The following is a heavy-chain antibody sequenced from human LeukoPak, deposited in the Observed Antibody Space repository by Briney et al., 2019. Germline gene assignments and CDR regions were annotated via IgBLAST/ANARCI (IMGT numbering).Heavy chain of an antibody. J-gene: IGHJ3*02. CDR1: GFTFSSYG. D-gene: IGHD2-15*01. Sequence: GGSLRLSCAASGFTFSSYGVHWVRQAPGKGLEWVAVISYDGSNKYYADSVKGRFTISRDNSKNTLYLQMNSLRAEDTAVYYCAKELGYCSGGSCPVGAFDIWGQGTMVTVSS. CDR3: AKELGYCSGGSCPVGAFDI. CDR2: ISYDGSNK. V-gene: IGHV3-30*18.